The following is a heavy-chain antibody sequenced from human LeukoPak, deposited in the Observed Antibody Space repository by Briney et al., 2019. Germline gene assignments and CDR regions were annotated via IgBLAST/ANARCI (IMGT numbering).Heavy chain of an antibody. V-gene: IGHV1-2*02. D-gene: IGHD5-12*01. CDR2: INPNSGGT. J-gene: IGHJ6*02. CDR3: ARDPHEATYGMDV. CDR1: GYTFTGYY. Sequence: GASVKVSCTASGYTFTGYYMHWVRQAPGQGLEWMGWINPNSGGTNYAQKFQGRVTMTRDTSISTAYMELSRLRSDDTAVYYCARDPHEATYGMDVWGQGTTVTVSS.